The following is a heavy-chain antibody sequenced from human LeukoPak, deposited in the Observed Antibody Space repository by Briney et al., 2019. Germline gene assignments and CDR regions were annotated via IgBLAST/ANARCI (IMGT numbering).Heavy chain of an antibody. CDR2: INPNSGGT. Sequence: ASVKVSCKASGYTFISYEIHWVRQATGQGLEWMGWINPNSGGTNYAQKFQGRVTMTRDTSISTAYMELSRLRSDDTAVYYCARGSPYYDILTGRYDYWGQGTLVTVSS. CDR3: ARGSPYYDILTGRYDY. V-gene: IGHV1-2*02. J-gene: IGHJ4*02. CDR1: GYTFISYE. D-gene: IGHD3-9*01.